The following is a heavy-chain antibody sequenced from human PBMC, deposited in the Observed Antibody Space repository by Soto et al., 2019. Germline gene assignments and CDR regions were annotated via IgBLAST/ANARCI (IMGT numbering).Heavy chain of an antibody. Sequence: GGSLRLSCAASGFSFSDYYMSCIRQAPGKGLEWVAYISTINSFTNYADSVKGRFTISRDNAKNSLYLQMNSLRAEDTAVYYCARGGILPGYYLSYWGLGTLVTVSSRGLSEGLLQGFWLHLGNWFDPWGQGTLVTVSS. CDR3: ARGGILPGYYLSYWGLGTLVTVSSRGLSEGLLQGFWLHLGNWFDP. CDR1: GFSFSDYY. J-gene: IGHJ5*02. D-gene: IGHD3-9*01. CDR2: ISTINSFT. V-gene: IGHV3-11*05.